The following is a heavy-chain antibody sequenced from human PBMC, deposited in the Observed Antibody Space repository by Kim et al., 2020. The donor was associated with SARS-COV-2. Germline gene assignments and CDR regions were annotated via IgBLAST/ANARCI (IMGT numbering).Heavy chain of an antibody. D-gene: IGHD3-22*01. Sequence: GESLKISCKGSGYSFTSYWIGWVRQMPGKGLEWMGIIYPGDSDTRYSPSFQGQVTISADKSISTAYLQWSSLKASDTAMYYCAVGFHSSGYYSVGAFDIWGQGTMVTVSS. CDR2: IYPGDSDT. CDR3: AVGFHSSGYYSVGAFDI. J-gene: IGHJ3*02. CDR1: GYSFTSYW. V-gene: IGHV5-51*01.